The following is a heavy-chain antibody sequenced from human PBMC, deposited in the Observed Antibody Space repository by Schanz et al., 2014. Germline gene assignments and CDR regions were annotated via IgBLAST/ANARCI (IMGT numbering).Heavy chain of an antibody. D-gene: IGHD5-12*01. CDR2: INPNSGTT. V-gene: IGHV1-2*04. CDR3: ARAFGGYDPAGALDY. J-gene: IGHJ4*02. Sequence: QVQLVQSGAAMKKPGASVKVSCKASGYTFTGYYMHWVRQAPGQGLEWMGWINPNSGTTNYAQKFQGWVTMTRDTSISTAYMELSRLKSDDTAVYYCARAFGGYDPAGALDYWGQGTLVTVSS. CDR1: GYTFTGYY.